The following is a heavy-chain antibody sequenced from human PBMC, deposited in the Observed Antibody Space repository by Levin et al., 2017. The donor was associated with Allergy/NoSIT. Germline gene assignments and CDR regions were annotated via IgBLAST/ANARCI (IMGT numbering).Heavy chain of an antibody. J-gene: IGHJ3*02. CDR2: ISWNSGSI. Sequence: PGGSLRLSCAASGFTFDDYAMHWVRQAPGKGLEWVSGISWNSGSIGYADSVQGRFTISRDNAKNSLYLQMNSLRTADTALYYCARDNIGLPDAFDIWGQGTMVIVSS. V-gene: IGHV3-9*01. CDR3: ARDNIGLPDAFDI. CDR1: GFTFDDYA. D-gene: IGHD3-10*01.